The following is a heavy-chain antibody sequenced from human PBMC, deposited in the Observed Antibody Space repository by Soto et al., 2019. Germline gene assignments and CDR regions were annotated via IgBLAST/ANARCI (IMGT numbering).Heavy chain of an antibody. D-gene: IGHD7-27*01. CDR1: GGSIINYY. J-gene: IGHJ6*03. Sequence: SETLSLTCTVSGGSIINYYWSLIRQPPGKGLEWIGYIHYSGSTNYNPSLESRATISVDTSKNQFSLTLNSVTAADTAVYFCASLTSRQFPNNSYCHIHVGGKGPRVTLSS. CDR3: ASLTSRQFPNNSYCHIHV. CDR2: IHYSGST. V-gene: IGHV4-59*08.